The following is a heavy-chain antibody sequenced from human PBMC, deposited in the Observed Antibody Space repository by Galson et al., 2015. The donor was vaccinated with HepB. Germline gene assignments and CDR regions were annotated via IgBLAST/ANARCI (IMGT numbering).Heavy chain of an antibody. CDR3: AKDPTGVADTSYYYYGMDV. CDR1: GFTFSSYA. J-gene: IGHJ6*02. V-gene: IGHV3-23*01. D-gene: IGHD4-23*01. CDR2: ISGSGGST. Sequence: SLRLSCAASGFTFSSYAMSWVRQAPGKGLEWVSAISGSGGSTYYADSVKGRFTISRDNSKNTLYLQMNSLRAEDTAVYYCAKDPTGVADTSYYYYGMDVCGQGTTVT.